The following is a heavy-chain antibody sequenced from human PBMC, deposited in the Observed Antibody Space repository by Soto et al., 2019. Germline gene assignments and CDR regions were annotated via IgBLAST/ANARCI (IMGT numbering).Heavy chain of an antibody. D-gene: IGHD3-16*01. V-gene: IGHV3-30*15. CDR1: GFTFSSYA. Sequence: QVQLVESGGGVVEPGRSLRLSCAASGFTFSSYAMHRVRQAPGKGLEWVAVISHDGSITYYSDSVKGRFTMSRDNSNNTLFLQMSSLRSEDTAIYYCAKDEYWESHFYYFMDLWGRGTTVTVSS. J-gene: IGHJ6*03. CDR3: AKDEYWESHFYYFMDL. CDR2: ISHDGSIT.